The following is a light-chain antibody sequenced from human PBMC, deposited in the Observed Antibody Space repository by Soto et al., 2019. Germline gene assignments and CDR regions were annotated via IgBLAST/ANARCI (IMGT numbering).Light chain of an antibody. V-gene: IGKV3-20*01. Sequence: EIVLTQSPGTLSLSPGERATLSCRASQSVSSSYLAWYQQKPGQAPRLLIYGASSRATGIPDRFSGSGSGKAFPLTISRLEPEDLAVYSGQRFGSSPWTFAQGPRVDTK. J-gene: IGKJ1*01. CDR2: GAS. CDR1: QSVSSSY. CDR3: QRFGSSPWT.